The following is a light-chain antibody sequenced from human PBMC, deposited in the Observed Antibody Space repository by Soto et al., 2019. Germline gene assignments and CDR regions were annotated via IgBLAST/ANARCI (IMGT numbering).Light chain of an antibody. V-gene: IGLV2-14*01. CDR2: EVN. CDR1: SSDIGAYDY. CDR3: CSFTTTSTNV. Sequence: QSALTQPASLSGSPGQSITISCTGTSSDIGAYDYVSWFQQHPGKAPKLMISEVNNRPSGVSNRFSGSKSGNTAYLTISGLQVEEEAEYFCCSFTTTSTNVFGSGTKLTVL. J-gene: IGLJ1*01.